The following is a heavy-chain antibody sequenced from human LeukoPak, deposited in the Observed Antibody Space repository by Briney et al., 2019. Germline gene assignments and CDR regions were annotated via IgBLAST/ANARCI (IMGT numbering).Heavy chain of an antibody. CDR2: IIPIFGTA. CDR3: ATSPSSGWYPYY. V-gene: IGHV1-69*05. J-gene: IGHJ4*02. Sequence: SLKVSCKPSGGTFTSYAISWVPQAPGQGLEWMGGIIPIFGTANYAQKLQGRVTITTDESTSTAYMELSSRRSEDTAVYYCATSPSSGWYPYYWGQGTLVTVSS. CDR1: GGTFTSYA. D-gene: IGHD6-19*01.